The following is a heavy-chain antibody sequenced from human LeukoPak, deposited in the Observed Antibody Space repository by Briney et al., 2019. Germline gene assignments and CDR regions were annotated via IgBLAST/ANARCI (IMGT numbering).Heavy chain of an antibody. CDR2: IYYSGRI. Sequence: SETLSLTCTVSGGSISNYYWSWIRQPPGKGLEWIGYIYYSGRINDNPSLKSRVTISVDTSKNQFSLKLTSVTAADTAVYYCARHTGSIIWFDYWGQGALVTVSS. CDR1: GGSISNYY. CDR3: ARHTGSIIWFDY. D-gene: IGHD3-3*02. J-gene: IGHJ5*01. V-gene: IGHV4-59*08.